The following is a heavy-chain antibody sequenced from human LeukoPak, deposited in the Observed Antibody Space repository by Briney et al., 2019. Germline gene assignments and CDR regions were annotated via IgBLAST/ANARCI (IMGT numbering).Heavy chain of an antibody. D-gene: IGHD3-3*01. CDR1: GFTFDDYA. V-gene: IGHV3-9*01. CDR3: AKGDSWSGYSVGMDV. CDR2: VSWNSDDI. Sequence: PGGSLRLSCAASGFTFDDYAMHWVRQPPGKGLEWVSGVSWNSDDIGCADSVKGRFTISRDNAKKSLYLQMSSLRAEDTALYYCAKGDSWSGYSVGMDVWGQGTTVTVSS. J-gene: IGHJ6*02.